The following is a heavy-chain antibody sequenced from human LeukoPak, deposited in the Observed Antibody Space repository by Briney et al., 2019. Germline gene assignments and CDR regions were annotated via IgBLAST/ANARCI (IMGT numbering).Heavy chain of an antibody. CDR1: GFTFSSYA. D-gene: IGHD3-10*01. J-gene: IGHJ4*02. Sequence: PGGSLRLSCAASGFTFSSYAMHWVRQAPGKGLEWVAVISHDGSNKYYADSVKGRFTISRDNSKNTLSLQMNSLGAEDTAVYYCATRPWFGEQERAYFDYWGQGTLVTVSS. CDR2: ISHDGSNK. CDR3: ATRPWFGEQERAYFDY. V-gene: IGHV3-30-3*01.